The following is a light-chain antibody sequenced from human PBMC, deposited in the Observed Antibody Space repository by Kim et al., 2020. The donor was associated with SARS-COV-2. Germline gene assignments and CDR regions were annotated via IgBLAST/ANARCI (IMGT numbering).Light chain of an antibody. CDR3: QSYDSSNYWV. V-gene: IGLV6-57*03. J-gene: IGLJ3*02. CDR2: EDN. CDR1: RGSIASNY. Sequence: KTVTISCTRSRGSIASNYVQWYQQRPGSAPTTVIYEDNQRPSGVPDRFSGSIDSSSNSASLTISGLKTEDEADYYCQSYDSSNYWVFGGGTQLTVL.